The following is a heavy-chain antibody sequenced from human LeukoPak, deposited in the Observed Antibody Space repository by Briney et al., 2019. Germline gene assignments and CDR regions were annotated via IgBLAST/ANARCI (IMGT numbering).Heavy chain of an antibody. CDR1: GGSFSGYY. Sequence: PSETLSLTCAVYGGSFSGYYWSWIRQPPGKGLEWIGEINHSGSTNYNPSLKSRVTISVDTSKNQFSLKLSSVTAADTAVYYCAGLYGSGSSLSYYYFDYWGQGTLVTVSS. CDR2: INHSGST. CDR3: AGLYGSGSSLSYYYFDY. J-gene: IGHJ4*02. V-gene: IGHV4-34*01. D-gene: IGHD3-10*01.